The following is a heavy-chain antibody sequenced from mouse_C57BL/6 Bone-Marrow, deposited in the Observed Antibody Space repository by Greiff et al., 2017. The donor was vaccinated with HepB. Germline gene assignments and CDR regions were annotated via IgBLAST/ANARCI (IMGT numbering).Heavy chain of an antibody. Sequence: QVQLKESGPELVKPGASVKISCKASGYAFSSSWMNWVKQRPGKGLEWIGRIYPGDGDTNYNGKFKGKATLTADKSSSTAYMQLSSLTSEDSAVYYCARSGSSGYLCAMDYWGQGTSVTVSS. J-gene: IGHJ4*01. D-gene: IGHD3-2*02. CDR3: ARSGSSGYLCAMDY. V-gene: IGHV1-82*01. CDR2: IYPGDGDT. CDR1: GYAFSSSW.